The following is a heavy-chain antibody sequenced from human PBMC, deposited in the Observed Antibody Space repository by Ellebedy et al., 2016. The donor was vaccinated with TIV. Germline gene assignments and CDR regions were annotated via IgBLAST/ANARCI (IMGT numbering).Heavy chain of an antibody. V-gene: IGHV4-59*08. J-gene: IGHJ4*02. Sequence: MPSETLSLTCSVSGGSISSYYWTWIRQPPGKGLEWIAYFYHSGNSNYSPSLKSRVTISVDTSKNQFSLKLSSVTAADTAVYYCATYTKGRLDYWGQGTLVTVSS. CDR3: ATYTKGRLDY. D-gene: IGHD1-1*01. CDR2: FYHSGNS. CDR1: GGSISSYY.